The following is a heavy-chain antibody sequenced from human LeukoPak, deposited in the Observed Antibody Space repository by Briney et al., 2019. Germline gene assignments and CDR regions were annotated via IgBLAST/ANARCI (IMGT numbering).Heavy chain of an antibody. CDR1: GGSISSYY. Sequence: SETLSLTCTVSGGSISSYYWSWIRQPPGKGLVWIGYIYYSGSNNYNNSHKSRVTISVDTSKNQFSLKLSSVTAADTAVYYCAGLYDSSGYSSYWGQGTLVTVSS. CDR3: AGLYDSSGYSSY. J-gene: IGHJ4*02. CDR2: IYYSGSN. V-gene: IGHV4-59*01. D-gene: IGHD3-22*01.